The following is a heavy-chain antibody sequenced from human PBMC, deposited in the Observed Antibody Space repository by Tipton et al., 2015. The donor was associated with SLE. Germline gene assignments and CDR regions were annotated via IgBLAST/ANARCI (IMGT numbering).Heavy chain of an antibody. CDR2: IYHSGST. CDR1: GYSISSGYY. J-gene: IGHJ4*02. CDR3: ARTEWYQSFDY. Sequence: TLSLTCAVSGYSISSGYYWGWIRQPPGKGLEWIGSIYHSGSTYYNSSLESRVTISVDTSKNHFSLKLNSVTAADTAVYYCARTEWYQSFDYWGQGTLVAVSS. V-gene: IGHV4-38-2*01. D-gene: IGHD2-2*01.